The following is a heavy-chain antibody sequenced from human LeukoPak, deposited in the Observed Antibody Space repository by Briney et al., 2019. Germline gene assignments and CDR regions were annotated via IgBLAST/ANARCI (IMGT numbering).Heavy chain of an antibody. CDR3: ASTRGSSASRGFDI. CDR2: IYHRGRT. Sequence: SGTLSLTCAVSGGSISSSKWGSGGRPAPGKGREWIGEIYHRGRTNYNTSLKGRVTISVDKSKTQFSLKLSSVTAADTAVYYCASTRGSSASRGFDIWGQGTMVTVSS. D-gene: IGHD3-16*01. CDR1: GGSISSSKW. V-gene: IGHV4-4*02. J-gene: IGHJ3*02.